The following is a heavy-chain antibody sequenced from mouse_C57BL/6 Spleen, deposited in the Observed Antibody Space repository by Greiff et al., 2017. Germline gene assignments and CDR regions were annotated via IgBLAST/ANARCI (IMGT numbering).Heavy chain of an antibody. J-gene: IGHJ2*01. Sequence: EVKLMESEGGLVQPGSSMKLSCTASGFTFSDYYMAWVRQVPEKGLEWVANINYDGSSTYYLDSLKSRFIISRDNAKNILYLQMSSLKSEDTATYYCARERLYDGYSDFDYWGQGTTLTVSS. CDR1: GFTFSDYY. CDR3: ARERLYDGYSDFDY. V-gene: IGHV5-16*01. D-gene: IGHD2-3*01. CDR2: INYDGSST.